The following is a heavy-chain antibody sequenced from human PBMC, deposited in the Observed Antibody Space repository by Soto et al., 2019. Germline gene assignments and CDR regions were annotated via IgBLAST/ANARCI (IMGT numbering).Heavy chain of an antibody. V-gene: IGHV1-69*12. Sequence: QVQLVQSGAEVKKPGSSVKVSCKASGGTFSSYAISWVRQAPGQGLEWMGGIIPIFGTANYAQKFQGRVTITAXXSXSXXYMELSSLRSEDTAVYYCARERVDTAMVTGWYFDLWGRGTLVTVSS. D-gene: IGHD5-18*01. CDR2: IIPIFGTA. CDR3: ARERVDTAMVTGWYFDL. CDR1: GGTFSSYA. J-gene: IGHJ2*01.